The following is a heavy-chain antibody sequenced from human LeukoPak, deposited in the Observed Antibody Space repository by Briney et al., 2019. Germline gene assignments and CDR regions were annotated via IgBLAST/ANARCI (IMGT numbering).Heavy chain of an antibody. CDR1: GFTFSSYS. J-gene: IGHJ6*02. Sequence: PGGSLRLSCAASGFTFSSYSLNWVRQAPGRGLEWVSYISSSSSTIYYADSVKGRFTTSRDNAKNSLNLQMYSLRAEDTAVYYCARARRDYYYYAMDVWGQGTTVTVSS. V-gene: IGHV3-48*01. CDR2: ISSSSSTI. CDR3: ARARRDYYYYAMDV. D-gene: IGHD5-24*01.